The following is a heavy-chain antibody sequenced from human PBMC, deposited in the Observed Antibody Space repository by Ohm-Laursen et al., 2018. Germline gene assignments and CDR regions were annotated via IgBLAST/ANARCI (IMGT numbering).Heavy chain of an antibody. D-gene: IGHD2-15*01. V-gene: IGHV3-48*02. CDR1: GFNFETHS. CDR3: TGDGVAAHPGDAFDI. J-gene: IGHJ3*02. Sequence: LRLSCAASGFNFETHSMNWVRQAPGKGLEWVSCITKNGATEYADSVKGRFTITRDNAMKSVFLQMNSLRDEDTAVYYCTGDGVAAHPGDAFDIWGHGTMVTVSS. CDR2: ITKNGATE.